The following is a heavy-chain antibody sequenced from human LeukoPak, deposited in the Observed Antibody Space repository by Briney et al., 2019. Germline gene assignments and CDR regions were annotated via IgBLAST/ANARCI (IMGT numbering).Heavy chain of an antibody. CDR1: GYTFTGYY. J-gene: IGHJ2*01. D-gene: IGHD7-27*01. CDR2: INPNSGGT. V-gene: IGHV1-2*02. CDR3: ARFEGWGSLWYFDL. Sequence: ASVKVSCKASGYTFTGYYMHWVRQAPGQGLEWMGWINPNSGGTNYAQKFQGRVTMTRDTSISTAYMELSRLRSDDTAVYYCARFEGWGSLWYFDLWGRGTLVTVSS.